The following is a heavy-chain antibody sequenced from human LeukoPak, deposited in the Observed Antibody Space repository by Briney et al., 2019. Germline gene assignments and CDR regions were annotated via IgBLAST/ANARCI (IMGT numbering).Heavy chain of an antibody. D-gene: IGHD2/OR15-2a*01. V-gene: IGHV3-23*01. Sequence: GRSLRLSCAASGFIFSNYAMNWVRQAPGNGLEWVSVISDSGGSTYYADSVKGRFTISRDNSKNMLYLQMNSLRAEDTAVYLCVRSAVIPDNWFDPWGQGTLVTVSS. CDR3: VRSAVIPDNWFDP. CDR2: ISDSGGST. CDR1: GFIFSNYA. J-gene: IGHJ5*02.